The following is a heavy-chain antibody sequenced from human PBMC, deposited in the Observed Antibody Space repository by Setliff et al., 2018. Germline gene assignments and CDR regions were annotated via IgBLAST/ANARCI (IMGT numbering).Heavy chain of an antibody. Sequence: SETLSLTCAVSGYSISSGHYWGWIRQPPGKGLEWIGSIFHSGSTYYNPSLKSRVTISVHTSKNQFSLKLSSVTAADTAVYYCARESWGGDYWGQGTLVTVSS. CDR2: IFHSGST. V-gene: IGHV4-38-2*02. CDR3: ARESWGGDY. J-gene: IGHJ4*02. CDR1: GYSISSGHY. D-gene: IGHD3-16*01.